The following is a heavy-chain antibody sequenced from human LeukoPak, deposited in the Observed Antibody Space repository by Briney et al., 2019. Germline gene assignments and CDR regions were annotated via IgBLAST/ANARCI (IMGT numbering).Heavy chain of an antibody. J-gene: IGHJ6*03. D-gene: IGHD3-3*01. CDR1: GYTFTGYY. V-gene: IGHV1-2*02. CDR2: INPNSGGT. CDR3: ARGPPYDFWSARGYSYYYMDV. Sequence: ASVKVSCKASGYTFTGYYMHWVRQAPGQGLEWMGWINPNSGGTNYAQKFQGRVTMTRDTSISTAYMELSRLRSDDTAVYYCARGPPYDFWSARGYSYYYMDVWGKGTTVTVSS.